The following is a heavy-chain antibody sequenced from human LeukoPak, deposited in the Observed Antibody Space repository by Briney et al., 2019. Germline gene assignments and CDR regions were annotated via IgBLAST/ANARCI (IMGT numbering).Heavy chain of an antibody. CDR2: ISYDGSNK. V-gene: IGHV3-30-3*01. Sequence: PARSLRLSCAASGFTLSSYAMHWVRQAPGKGREWVAVISYDGSNKYYADSVKGRFTISRDNSKNTLYLQMNSLRAEDTAVYYCAKAAQIPRYYYDSSGYDAFDIWGQGTMVTVSS. CDR3: AKAAQIPRYYYDSSGYDAFDI. J-gene: IGHJ3*02. CDR1: GFTLSSYA. D-gene: IGHD3-22*01.